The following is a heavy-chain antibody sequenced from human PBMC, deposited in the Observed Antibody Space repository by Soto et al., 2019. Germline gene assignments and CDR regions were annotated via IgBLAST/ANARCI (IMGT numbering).Heavy chain of an antibody. V-gene: IGHV1-18*01. CDR1: GYTFTSYC. D-gene: IGHD6-19*01. Sequence: VASVKVSWKAAGYTFTSYCISWVRHAPGQGLEWMGWISAYNGNTNYAQKLQGRVTMTTDTSTSTAYMELRSLRSDDTAVYYCARGSIAVATHNYFDYWGQGTLVTVSS. J-gene: IGHJ4*02. CDR3: ARGSIAVATHNYFDY. CDR2: ISAYNGNT.